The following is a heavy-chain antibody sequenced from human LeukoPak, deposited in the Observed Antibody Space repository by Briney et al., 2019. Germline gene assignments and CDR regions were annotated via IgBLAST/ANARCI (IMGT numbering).Heavy chain of an antibody. J-gene: IGHJ6*02. Sequence: GGSLRLSCAASGFTVSSSFMSWVRQAPGKGLEWVSVIYTGGNTYYTDSVKGRFIISRDDSKNTVYLQMNSLRAEDTAVYYCTRDPAVTTGYGMDVWGQGTTVTVSS. V-gene: IGHV3-66*01. CDR1: GFTVSSSF. CDR3: TRDPAVTTGYGMDV. D-gene: IGHD4-17*01. CDR2: IYTGGNT.